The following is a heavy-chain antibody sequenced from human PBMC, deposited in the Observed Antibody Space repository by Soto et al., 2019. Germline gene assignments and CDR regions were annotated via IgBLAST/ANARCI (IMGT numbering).Heavy chain of an antibody. V-gene: IGHV1-18*01. J-gene: IGHJ5*02. Sequence: ASVKVSCKASGYTFTIYGINWVRQAPGQGLEWMGWISAYNGNTNYAQKLQGRVTMTTDTSTSTAYMELRSLRSDDTAVYYCARVAIFGVPWWFDPWGQGTLVTVSS. CDR2: ISAYNGNT. CDR3: ARVAIFGVPWWFDP. CDR1: GYTFTIYG. D-gene: IGHD3-3*01.